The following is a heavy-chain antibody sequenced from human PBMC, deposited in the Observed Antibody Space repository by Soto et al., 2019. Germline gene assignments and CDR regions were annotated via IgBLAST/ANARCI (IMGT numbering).Heavy chain of an antibody. CDR2: ISYDGSNK. V-gene: IGHV3-30*18. J-gene: IGHJ6*02. CDR3: AKSDDSSGWYYYYGMDV. CDR1: GFTFSSYG. D-gene: IGHD6-19*01. Sequence: GSLRLSCAASGFTFSSYGMHWVRQAPGKVLEWVAVISYDGSNKYYADSVKGRFTISRDNSKNTLYLQMNSLRAEDTAVYYCAKSDDSSGWYYYYGMDVWGQGXTVTVYS.